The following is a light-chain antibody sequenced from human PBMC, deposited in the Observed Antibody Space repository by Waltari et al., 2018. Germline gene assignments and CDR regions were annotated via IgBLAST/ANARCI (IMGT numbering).Light chain of an antibody. Sequence: SSELTQGPDVSVALGQTVKITCQGDSLRTSYASWYQVKPGQAPVLVLFCKEKGPPGIPGRISGERSGTSSSLTITGAQAEDEADYYCHSRKGSDNQVVFGGGTKLTVL. CDR3: HSRKGSDNQVV. CDR2: CKE. CDR1: SLRTSY. V-gene: IGLV3-19*01. J-gene: IGLJ3*02.